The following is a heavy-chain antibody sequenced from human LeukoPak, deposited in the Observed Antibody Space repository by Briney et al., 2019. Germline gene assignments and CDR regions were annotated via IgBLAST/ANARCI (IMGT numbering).Heavy chain of an antibody. J-gene: IGHJ4*02. D-gene: IGHD1-7*01. Sequence: GGSLRLSCAASGFTFDDYAMHWVRQAPGKGLEWVSGISWNSGSIGYADSVKGRFTISRDNAKNSLYLQMNSLRADDTAVYYCARVPLGTCYFDSWGQGTLVTVSS. CDR2: ISWNSGSI. CDR3: ARVPLGTCYFDS. CDR1: GFTFDDYA. V-gene: IGHV3-9*01.